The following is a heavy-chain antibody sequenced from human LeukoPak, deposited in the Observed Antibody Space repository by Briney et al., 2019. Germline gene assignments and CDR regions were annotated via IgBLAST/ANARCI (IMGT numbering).Heavy chain of an antibody. CDR2: INPNSGGT. Sequence: ASVKVSCKASGYTFTDYYLHSVRQAPGQGLEWMGWINPNSGGTNYPQKFQGRVTMTRDTSISTAYMELSRLRSDDTAVYYCAILATTQLFDYWGQGTLVTVSS. J-gene: IGHJ4*02. V-gene: IGHV1-2*02. D-gene: IGHD5-12*01. CDR3: AILATTQLFDY. CDR1: GYTFTDYY.